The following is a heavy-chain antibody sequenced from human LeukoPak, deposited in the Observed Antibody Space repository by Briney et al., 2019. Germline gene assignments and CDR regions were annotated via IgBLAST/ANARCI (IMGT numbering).Heavy chain of an antibody. V-gene: IGHV4-39*01. CDR3: ARPGIVGATPDY. CDR1: GGSISSSSCY. D-gene: IGHD1-26*01. Sequence: PSETLSLTCTVSGGSISSSSCYWGWIRQPPGKGLEWIGSIYYSGSTYYNPSLKSRVTISVDTSKNQFSLKLSSVTAADTAVYYCARPGIVGATPDYWGQGTLVTVSS. CDR2: IYYSGST. J-gene: IGHJ4*02.